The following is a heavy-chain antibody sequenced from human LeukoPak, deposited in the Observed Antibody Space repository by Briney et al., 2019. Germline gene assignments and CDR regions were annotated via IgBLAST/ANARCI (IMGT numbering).Heavy chain of an antibody. J-gene: IGHJ4*02. V-gene: IGHV4-4*07. D-gene: IGHD3-3*01. CDR2: IYTSGST. Sequence: SETLSLTCTVSGGSISSYYWSWIRQPAGKGLEWIGRIYTSGSTNYNPSLKSRVTISVDKSKNQFSLKLSSVTTADTAVYYCARAGARGDLYYWGQGTLVTVSS. CDR1: GGSISSYY. CDR3: ARAGARGDLYY.